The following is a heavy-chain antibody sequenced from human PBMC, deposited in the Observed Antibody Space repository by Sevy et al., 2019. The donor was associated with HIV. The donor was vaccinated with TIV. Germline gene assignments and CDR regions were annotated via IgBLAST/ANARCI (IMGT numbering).Heavy chain of an antibody. CDR3: ANHYDSSGYYIFQH. V-gene: IGHV4-59*11. J-gene: IGHJ1*01. Sequence: SETLSLTCTVSGGSITSHYWSWIRQPPGKGPEWIGYIHYSGSTNYNPSLKSRVTISADTSQNQFSLRLSSVTAADAAVYYCANHYDSSGYYIFQHWGQGTLVTVSS. CDR2: IHYSGST. D-gene: IGHD3-22*01. CDR1: GGSITSHY.